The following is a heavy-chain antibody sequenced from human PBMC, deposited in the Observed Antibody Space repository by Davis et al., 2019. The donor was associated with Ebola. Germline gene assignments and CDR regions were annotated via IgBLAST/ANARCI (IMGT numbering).Heavy chain of an antibody. V-gene: IGHV1-69*04. D-gene: IGHD4-17*01. CDR1: GGTFSSYA. Sequence: AASVKVSCKASGGTFSSYAISWVRQAPGQGLEWMGRIIPILGIANYAQKFQGRVTITADESTSTAYMELSSLRSEDTAVYYCARGLMDTVTTGVWFDPWGQGTLVTVSS. CDR2: IIPILGIA. CDR3: ARGLMDTVTTGVWFDP. J-gene: IGHJ5*02.